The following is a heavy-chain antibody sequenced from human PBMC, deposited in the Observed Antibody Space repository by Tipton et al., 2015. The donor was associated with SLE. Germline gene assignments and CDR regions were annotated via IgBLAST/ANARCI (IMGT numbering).Heavy chain of an antibody. J-gene: IGHJ5*02. V-gene: IGHV4-38-2*01. CDR1: SFSISRDYY. D-gene: IGHD1-26*01. CDR2: IYHSGST. CDR3: ARVAGSSGWFDP. Sequence: TLSLTCAVSSFSISRDYYWGWVRQSPGKGLEWLGSIYHSGSTYYNPSLKSRVTISVDTSQNQFSLNLTSVTAADSAVYYCARVAGSSGWFDPWGQGTLVTVSS.